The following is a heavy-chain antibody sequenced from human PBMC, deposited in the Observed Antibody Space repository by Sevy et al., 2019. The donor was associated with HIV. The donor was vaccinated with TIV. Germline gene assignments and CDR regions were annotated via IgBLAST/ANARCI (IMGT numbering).Heavy chain of an antibody. D-gene: IGHD2-15*01. CDR3: ARDIVVVVAAGTLGGMDV. V-gene: IGHV3-30-3*01. CDR2: ISYDGSNK. Sequence: GGSLRLSCAASGFTFSSYAMHWVRQAPGKGLEWVAVISYDGSNKYYADSVKGRFTISRDNSNNTLYLQMNSLRAEDTAVYYCARDIVVVVAAGTLGGMDVWGQGTTVTVSS. CDR1: GFTFSSYA. J-gene: IGHJ6*02.